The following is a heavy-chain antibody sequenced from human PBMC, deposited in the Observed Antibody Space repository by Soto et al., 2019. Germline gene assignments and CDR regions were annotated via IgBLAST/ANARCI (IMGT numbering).Heavy chain of an antibody. J-gene: IGHJ3*02. Sequence: QLLESGGGLVQPGGSLTLSCAASGFTFRNFAMSWVRQVPGKGLEWVSGISGNGGNTYYADSVKGRFTISRDTSTNTLYLQMNRLRAEYSGVYYCARAPCTTVTTFWGAVDMWGQGTLVTVSS. CDR2: ISGNGGNT. CDR1: GFTFRNFA. CDR3: ARAPCTTVTTFWGAVDM. V-gene: IGHV3-23*01. D-gene: IGHD4-17*01.